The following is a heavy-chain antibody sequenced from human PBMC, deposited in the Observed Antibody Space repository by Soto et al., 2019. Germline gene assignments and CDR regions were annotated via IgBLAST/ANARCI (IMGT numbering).Heavy chain of an antibody. CDR3: ARIRKLWYGELSH. CDR1: GYTFMTYA. D-gene: IGHD3-10*01. V-gene: IGHV1-3*01. Sequence: QVQLVQSGAEVKKPGGSVKISCKTSGYTFMTYALHWVRQAPGQRLEWMGWINPGSGNTEYSQKLQGRVTITRDTSARTVFMDVANLTSEDTAVYYCARIRKLWYGELSHWGQGTLVTVSA. J-gene: IGHJ4*02. CDR2: INPGSGNT.